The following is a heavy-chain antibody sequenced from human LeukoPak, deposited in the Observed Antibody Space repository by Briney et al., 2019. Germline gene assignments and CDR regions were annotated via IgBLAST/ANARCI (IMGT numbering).Heavy chain of an antibody. CDR3: ARDLGTGTFDY. D-gene: IGHD1-1*01. CDR2: ISAYNGNT. J-gene: IGHJ4*02. Sequence: ASVKCSCTASGYTFTSYGISWVRQAPGQGLEWMGWISAYNGNTNYAQKLQGRVTMTPDTSTSTAYMELRSLRSDDTAVYYCARDLGTGTFDYWGQGTLVTVSS. CDR1: GYTFTSYG. V-gene: IGHV1-18*01.